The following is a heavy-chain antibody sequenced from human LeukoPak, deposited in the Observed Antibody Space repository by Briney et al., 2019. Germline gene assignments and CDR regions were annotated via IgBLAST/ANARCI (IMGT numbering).Heavy chain of an antibody. CDR2: IYYSGST. Sequence: SETLSLTCTFSSGPISIYYWSWIRRPPGEGLDWIGYIYYSGSTNYNPSLKSRVTISVDTSKNQFSLKLSSVTAADTAVYYCAREVRGYSGYVDYWGQGTLVTVSS. CDR3: AREVRGYSGYVDY. D-gene: IGHD5-12*01. J-gene: IGHJ4*02. V-gene: IGHV4-59*13. CDR1: SGPISIYY.